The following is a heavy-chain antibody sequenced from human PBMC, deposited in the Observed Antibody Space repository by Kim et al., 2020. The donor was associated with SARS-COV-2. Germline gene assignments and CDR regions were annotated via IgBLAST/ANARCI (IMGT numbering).Heavy chain of an antibody. J-gene: IGHJ3*02. CDR2: IYYSGST. CDR1: GGSISSYY. Sequence: SETLSLTCTVSGGSISSYYWSWIRQPPGKGLEWIGYIYYSGSTNYNPSLKSRVTISVDTSKNQFSLKLSSVTAADTAVYYCARDSTYGLSAFDIWGQGTMVTVSS. D-gene: IGHD3-16*01. V-gene: IGHV4-59*01. CDR3: ARDSTYGLSAFDI.